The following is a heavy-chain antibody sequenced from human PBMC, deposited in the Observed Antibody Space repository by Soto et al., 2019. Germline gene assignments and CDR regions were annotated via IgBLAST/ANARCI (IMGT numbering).Heavy chain of an antibody. Sequence: GGSLRLSCAASGFTFSSYAMSWVRQAPGKGLEWVSAISGSGGSTYYADSVKGRFTISRDNSKNTLYLQMNSLRAEDTAVYYCAKDTIVVVVAALWYFDYWGQGSMVTVSS. CDR2: ISGSGGST. CDR3: AKDTIVVVVAALWYFDY. CDR1: GFTFSSYA. V-gene: IGHV3-23*01. D-gene: IGHD2-15*01. J-gene: IGHJ4*02.